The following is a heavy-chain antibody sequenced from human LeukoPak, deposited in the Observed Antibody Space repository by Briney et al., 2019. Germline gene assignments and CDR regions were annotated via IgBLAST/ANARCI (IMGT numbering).Heavy chain of an antibody. J-gene: IGHJ6*03. Sequence: HPGGSLRLSCAASGFTFSSYGMHWVRQAPGKGLEWVAFIRYGGSNKYYADSVKGRFTISRDNSKNTLYLQMNSLRAEDTAVYYCAKGSDYSNYYYYHYMDVWGKGTTVTVSS. CDR2: IRYGGSNK. V-gene: IGHV3-30*02. CDR1: GFTFSSYG. CDR3: AKGSDYSNYYYYHYMDV. D-gene: IGHD4-11*01.